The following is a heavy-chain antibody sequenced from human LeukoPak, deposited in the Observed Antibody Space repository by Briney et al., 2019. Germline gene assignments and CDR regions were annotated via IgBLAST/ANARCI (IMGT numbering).Heavy chain of an antibody. CDR3: ARVALRPIDYSNPEFDP. CDR1: GFTFSSYS. Sequence: GGSLRLSCAASGFTFSSYSRNWVRQAPGKGLEWFSYITSDSTTMFYADSVKGRFTASRDNAENSMYLQMNSLRAEDTAVYYCARVALRPIDYSNPEFDPWGQGTLVTVSS. J-gene: IGHJ5*02. V-gene: IGHV3-48*01. D-gene: IGHD4-11*01. CDR2: ITSDSTTM.